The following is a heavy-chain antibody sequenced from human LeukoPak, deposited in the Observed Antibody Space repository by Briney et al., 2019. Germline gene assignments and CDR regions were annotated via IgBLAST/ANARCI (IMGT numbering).Heavy chain of an antibody. CDR3: AREEGSSSSAVDY. V-gene: IGHV1-2*04. D-gene: IGHD6-6*01. CDR2: INPNSGGT. J-gene: IGHJ4*02. Sequence: ASVKVSCKASGYTFTGYYMHWVRQAPGQGLEWMGWINPNSGGTNYAQKFQGWVTMTRDTSISTAYMELSRLRSDDTAVYYCAREEGSSSSAVDYWGQGTLVTVSS. CDR1: GYTFTGYY.